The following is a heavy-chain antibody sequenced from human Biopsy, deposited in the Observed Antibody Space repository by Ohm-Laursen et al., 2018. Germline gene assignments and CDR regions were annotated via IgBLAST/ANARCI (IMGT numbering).Heavy chain of an antibody. CDR2: IFYSANT. V-gene: IGHV4-31*03. Sequence: TLSLTCTVSGVSINGGRYYWNWIRHHPGKGLEGIGNIFYSANTYYNPSLKSRVTISVDTSKNQFSLKLSSVTAADTAVYYCARLGSGDYFPTFFDFWGQGALVTVSS. CDR3: ARLGSGDYFPTFFDF. J-gene: IGHJ4*02. CDR1: GVSINGGRYY. D-gene: IGHD5-12*01.